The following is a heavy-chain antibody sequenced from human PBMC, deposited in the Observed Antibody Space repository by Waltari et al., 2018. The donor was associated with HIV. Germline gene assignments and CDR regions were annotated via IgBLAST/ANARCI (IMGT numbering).Heavy chain of an antibody. J-gene: IGHJ4*02. V-gene: IGHV1-18*01. D-gene: IGHD3-22*01. CDR2: VSAYNGNT. Sequence: QVQLVQSGAEVKKPGASGKVSCKASGYTFTSYGISWVRKDPGQWLEWMGWVSAYNGNTNYAQKLQGRVTMTTDTSTRTAYMELRSLRSYDTALYYCARDTRTLTMRPYKYDYWGQGTLVTVSS. CDR3: ARDTRTLTMRPYKYDY. CDR1: GYTFTSYG.